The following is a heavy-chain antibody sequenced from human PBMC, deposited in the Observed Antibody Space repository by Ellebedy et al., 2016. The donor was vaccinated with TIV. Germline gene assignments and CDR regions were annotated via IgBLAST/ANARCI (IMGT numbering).Heavy chain of an antibody. CDR1: GFTFSTYA. Sequence: GGSLRLSCSASGFTFSTYAMHWVRQAPGKGLEYVSSITTNGGSTHYADSVKGRFTISRDNSNNTLFLQMSSLRAEDTAFYYCVKDLSSGWLPYFDYWGQGTPVTVSS. CDR2: ITTNGGST. CDR3: VKDLSSGWLPYFDY. D-gene: IGHD6-19*01. V-gene: IGHV3-64D*06. J-gene: IGHJ4*02.